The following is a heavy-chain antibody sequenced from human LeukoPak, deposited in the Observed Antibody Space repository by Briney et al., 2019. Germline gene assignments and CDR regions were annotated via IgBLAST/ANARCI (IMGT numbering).Heavy chain of an antibody. D-gene: IGHD3-10*01. CDR1: GFTFRRYD. J-gene: IGHJ4*02. Sequence: GGSLRLSCVASGFTFRRYDMNWVRQAPGKGLEWVSYIAGSGSSRDYADSVKGRFTISRDNARNSLFLQMNSLRVEDTAVYYCAREGSSAWHIDFWGQGTLSPSPQ. V-gene: IGHV3-48*03. CDR3: AREGSSAWHIDF. CDR2: IAGSGSSR.